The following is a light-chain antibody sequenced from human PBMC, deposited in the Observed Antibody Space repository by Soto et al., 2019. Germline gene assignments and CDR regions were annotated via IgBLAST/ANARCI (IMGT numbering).Light chain of an antibody. CDR1: QSVSSY. CDR3: QQYGSSGT. V-gene: IGKV3-20*01. CDR2: GAS. Sequence: TPSCRASQSVSSYLAWYQQKPGQAPRLLIYGASNRATGIPDRFSGSGSGTDFTLTISRLEPEDFAVYYCQQYGSSGTFGQGTKVDIK. J-gene: IGKJ1*01.